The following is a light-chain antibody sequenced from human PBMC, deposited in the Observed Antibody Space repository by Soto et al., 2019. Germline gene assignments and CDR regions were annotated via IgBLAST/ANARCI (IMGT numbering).Light chain of an antibody. CDR3: QQRGNLLT. CDR1: QSVSSY. Sequence: EVVLTQSPATLSLSPGERATLSCRASQSVSSYVAWYQQKPGQAPRLLIYDASNRATGIPARFSGSGSGTDFTLTISSLEPDDFAVYYCQQRGNLLTFGGGTKVESK. CDR2: DAS. V-gene: IGKV3-11*01. J-gene: IGKJ4*01.